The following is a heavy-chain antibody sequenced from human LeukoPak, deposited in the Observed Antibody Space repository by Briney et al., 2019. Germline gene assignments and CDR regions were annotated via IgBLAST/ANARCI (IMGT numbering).Heavy chain of an antibody. CDR1: GGSISSGGYS. CDR3: ARGGDFWSGWPYGMDV. D-gene: IGHD3-3*01. Sequence: PSETLSLTRAVSGGSISSGGYSWSWIRQPPEKGLEWIGYIYHSGSTYYNPSLKSRVTISVDRSKNQFSLKLSSVTAADTAVYYCARGGDFWSGWPYGMDVWGQGTTVTVSS. J-gene: IGHJ6*02. V-gene: IGHV4-30-2*01. CDR2: IYHSGST.